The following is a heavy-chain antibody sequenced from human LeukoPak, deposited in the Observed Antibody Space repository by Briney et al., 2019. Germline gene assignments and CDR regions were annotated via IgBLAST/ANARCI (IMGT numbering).Heavy chain of an antibody. V-gene: IGHV3-43*02. CDR3: AKGGYTVTGYFDL. Sequence: GGSLRLSCAASGFTFDDYAMHWVRQVPGKGLEWVSFISVDGGSTYYADSVKGRFAISRDNSKNSLYLQMNSLRTEDTALYYCAKGGYTVTGYFDLWGRGTLVTVSS. CDR2: ISVDGGST. CDR1: GFTFDDYA. J-gene: IGHJ2*01. D-gene: IGHD5-18*01.